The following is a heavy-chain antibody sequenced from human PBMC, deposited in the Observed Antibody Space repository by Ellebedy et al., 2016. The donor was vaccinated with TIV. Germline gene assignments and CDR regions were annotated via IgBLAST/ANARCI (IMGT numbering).Heavy chain of an antibody. D-gene: IGHD3/OR15-3a*01. Sequence: GSLRLSCTVSGGSISSSTSYWGWIRQPPGKGLEWIGNIFDTGSTYYNPSLKSRAIMSVDTSKNQFSLNLSSMTAADTAVYYCARSLMIFSFDKCYFDFWGRGTLVTVSS. CDR1: GGSISSSTSY. CDR2: IFDTGST. CDR3: ARSLMIFSFDKCYFDF. V-gene: IGHV4-39*01. J-gene: IGHJ2*01.